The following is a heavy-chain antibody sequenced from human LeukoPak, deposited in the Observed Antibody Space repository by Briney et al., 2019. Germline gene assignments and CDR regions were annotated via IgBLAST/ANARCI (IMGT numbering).Heavy chain of an antibody. CDR2: ISYDGSNK. Sequence: GGSLRLSCAASGFTFSSYAMSWVRQAPGKGLEWVAVISYDGSNKYYADSVKGRFTISRDNSKNTLYLQMNSLRAEDTAVYYCARETGSAVGSTDFDYWGQGTLVTVSS. CDR3: ARETGSAVGSTDFDY. CDR1: GFTFSSYA. V-gene: IGHV3-30-3*01. D-gene: IGHD4-17*01. J-gene: IGHJ4*02.